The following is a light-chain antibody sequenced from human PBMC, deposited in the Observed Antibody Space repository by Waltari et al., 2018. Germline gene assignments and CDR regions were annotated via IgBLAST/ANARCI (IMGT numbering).Light chain of an antibody. CDR1: SPNKGRNS. CDR3: AAWDDSLTLGV. V-gene: IGLV1-44*01. CDR2: SSS. J-gene: IGLJ3*02. Sequence: QSVLTQPPSASGTPGQRVNISCSGTSPNKGRNSVNRYQQLPGMAPKLLIYSSSHRPSGVPDRFSASKSGTSASLAISGPQSEDEADYYCAAWDDSLTLGVFGGGTKLTVL.